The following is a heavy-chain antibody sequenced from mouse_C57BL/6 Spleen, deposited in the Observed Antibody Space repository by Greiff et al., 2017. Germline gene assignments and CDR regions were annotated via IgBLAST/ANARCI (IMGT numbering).Heavy chain of an antibody. CDR3: ARWDDYDGFAY. D-gene: IGHD2-4*01. V-gene: IGHV5-6*02. Sequence: EVKLEESGGDLVKPGGSLKLSCAASGFTFSSYGMSWVRQTPDKRLEWVATISSGGSYTYYPDSVKGRFTISRDNAKNTLYLQMSSLKSEDTAMYYCARWDDYDGFAYWGQGTLVTVSA. CDR1: GFTFSSYG. CDR2: ISSGGSYT. J-gene: IGHJ3*01.